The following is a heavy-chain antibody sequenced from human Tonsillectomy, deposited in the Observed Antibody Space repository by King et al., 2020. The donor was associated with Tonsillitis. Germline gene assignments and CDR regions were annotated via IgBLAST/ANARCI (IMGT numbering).Heavy chain of an antibody. CDR3: VRGQHSAFDI. Sequence: VQLQQSGPGLLKPSQTLSLTCAISGDSVSTSNSVAWNWIRQSPSRGLEWLGRTYYRSKWYNDYAVSVKSRITINPDTSKNQFSLQLNPVTPEDTAVYYCVRGQHSAFDIWGQGTMVTVSS. D-gene: IGHD6-13*01. V-gene: IGHV6-1*01. CDR2: TYYRSKWYN. CDR1: GDSVSTSNSVA. J-gene: IGHJ3*02.